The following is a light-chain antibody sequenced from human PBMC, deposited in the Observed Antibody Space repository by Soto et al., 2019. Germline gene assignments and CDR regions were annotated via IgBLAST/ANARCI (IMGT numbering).Light chain of an antibody. V-gene: IGLV1-40*01. CDR3: QSYDSSMSGVV. Sequence: QSVLTQPPSVSGAPGQRVTISCTGSSSNIGAGYDVHWYQQLPGTAPKLIIYDDSNRPSGVPDRFSGSKDGTSASLAITGLQAEDEADYYCQSYDSSMSGVVFGGGTKVTVL. CDR2: DDS. J-gene: IGLJ2*01. CDR1: SSNIGAGYD.